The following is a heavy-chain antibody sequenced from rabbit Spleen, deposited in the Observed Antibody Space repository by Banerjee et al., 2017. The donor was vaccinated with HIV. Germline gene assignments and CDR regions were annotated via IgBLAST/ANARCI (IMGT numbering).Heavy chain of an antibody. CDR1: GVSFNSGYD. CDR2: AYAGSSGST. V-gene: IGHV1S40*01. D-gene: IGHD8-1*01. J-gene: IGHJ6*01. CDR3: ARDTGSSFSSYGMDL. Sequence: QSLEESGGDLVKPGASLTLTCTASGVSFNSGYDMCWVRQAPGKGLEWVACAYAGSSGSTYSATWAKGRFTCSKTSSTTVTLQMTRLTVADTATYFCARDTGSSFSSYGMDLWGPGTLVTVS.